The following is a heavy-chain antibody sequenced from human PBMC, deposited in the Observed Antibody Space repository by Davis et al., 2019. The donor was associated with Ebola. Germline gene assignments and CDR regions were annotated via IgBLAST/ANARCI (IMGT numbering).Heavy chain of an antibody. CDR3: ARGLKYARSLLY. J-gene: IGHJ4*02. CDR2: INPSGGST. Sequence: ASVKVSCKASGYTFTSYYMHWVRQAPGQGLEWMGIINPSGGSTSYAQKFQGRVTMTRNTSISTAYMELSSLRSEDTAVYYCARGLKYARSLLYWGQGTLVTVSS. D-gene: IGHD2-8*01. CDR1: GYTFTSYY. V-gene: IGHV1-46*01.